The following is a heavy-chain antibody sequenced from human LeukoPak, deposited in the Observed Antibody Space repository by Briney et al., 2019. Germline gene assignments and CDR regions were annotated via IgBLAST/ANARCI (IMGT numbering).Heavy chain of an antibody. CDR2: IYSGDSET. Sequence: GESLKISCKGSGYSFTSHWIGWVRQMPGKGLEWMGIIYSGDSETRYSPSFQGQVTISVDKSISTAYLQWSSLKASDTAMYYCARRYYYDSSGYYLAHDAFDIWGQGTMVTVSS. CDR1: GYSFTSHW. CDR3: ARRYYYDSSGYYLAHDAFDI. D-gene: IGHD3-22*01. J-gene: IGHJ3*02. V-gene: IGHV5-51*01.